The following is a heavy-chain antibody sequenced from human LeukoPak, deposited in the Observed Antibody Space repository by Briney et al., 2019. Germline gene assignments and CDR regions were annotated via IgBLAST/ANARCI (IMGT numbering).Heavy chain of an antibody. Sequence: ETGGSLRLSCAASGFTFSSYAMSWVRQAPGKGLEWVSAISNNGGYTYYADSVQGRFTISRDNSKSTLCLQMNSLRAEDTAVYYCAKDTPIAAAGTMAWGRGTMVTVSS. CDR3: AKDTPIAAAGTMA. D-gene: IGHD6-13*01. J-gene: IGHJ3*01. V-gene: IGHV3-23*01. CDR2: ISNNGGYT. CDR1: GFTFSSYA.